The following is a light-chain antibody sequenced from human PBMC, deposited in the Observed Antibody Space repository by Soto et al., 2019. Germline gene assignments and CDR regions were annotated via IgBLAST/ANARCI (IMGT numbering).Light chain of an antibody. CDR1: QSVSSY. CDR3: QQRSNRLT. Sequence: EIALTQSPATLSLSPGERATLSCRASQSVSSYLAWYQQKPGQAPRLLIYDASKRATGTPARFSGSGSGTDFTLTISSLEPEDFGVYYCQQRSNRLTFGGGTKVEIK. J-gene: IGKJ4*01. V-gene: IGKV3-11*01. CDR2: DAS.